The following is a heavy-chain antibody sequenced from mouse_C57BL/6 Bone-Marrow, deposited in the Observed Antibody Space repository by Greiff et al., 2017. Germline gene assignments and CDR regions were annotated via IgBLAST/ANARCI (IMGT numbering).Heavy chain of an antibody. Sequence: EVQLQQSGPELVKPGASVKISCKASGYTFTDYYMNWVKQSHGKSLEWIGDINPNNGGTSYNQKFKGKATLTVDKSSSTAYMELRSLTSEDSAVYYCASDDGGGLYAMDYWGQGTSVTVSS. CDR1: GYTFTDYY. CDR3: ASDDGGGLYAMDY. V-gene: IGHV1-26*01. D-gene: IGHD2-12*01. CDR2: INPNNGGT. J-gene: IGHJ4*01.